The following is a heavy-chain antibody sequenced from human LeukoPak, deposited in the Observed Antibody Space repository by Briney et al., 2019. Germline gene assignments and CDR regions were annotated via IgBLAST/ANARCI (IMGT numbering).Heavy chain of an antibody. CDR2: IYYSGST. D-gene: IGHD6-19*01. CDR1: GGSISSYY. CDR3: ARGLWLVPENWCFDL. J-gene: IGHJ2*01. V-gene: IGHV4-59*08. Sequence: NPSETLSLTCTVSGGSISSYYWSWIRQPPGKGLEWIGYIYYSGSTNYNPSLKSRVTISVDTSKNQFSLKLSSVTAADTAVYYCARGLWLVPENWCFDLWGRGTLVTVSS.